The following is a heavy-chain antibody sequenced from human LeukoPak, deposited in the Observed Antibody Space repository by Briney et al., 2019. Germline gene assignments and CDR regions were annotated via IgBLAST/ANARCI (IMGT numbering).Heavy chain of an antibody. CDR3: AKDRTSTWYGNWFDP. D-gene: IGHD6-13*01. V-gene: IGHV3-23*01. CDR1: GFTFSSYG. CDR2: ISNSGDST. J-gene: IGHJ5*02. Sequence: GGSLRLSCAASGFTFSSYGMSWVRQAPGKGLEWVSSISNSGDSTYYADSVKGRFTISRDNSKNTLYLQMNSLRAEDTAIYYCAKDRTSTWYGNWFDPWGQGTLVPVSS.